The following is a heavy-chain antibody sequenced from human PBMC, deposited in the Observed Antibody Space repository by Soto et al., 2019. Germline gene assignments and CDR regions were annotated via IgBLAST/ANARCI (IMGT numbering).Heavy chain of an antibody. J-gene: IGHJ6*04. CDR2: LDWDDTR. CDR3: AHYTKDTDFDV. Sequence: QITLKESSPTLVNPTQTLTLTCSFSGFALYTGGVGVGWIRQPPGKALEWLALLDWDDTRRYNPSLKNTLTTAKDTAEYHVAHTVTDMGPVDTGTYFCAHYTKDTDFDVWGKGATVSVSS. V-gene: IGHV2-5*02. D-gene: IGHD3-3*01. CDR1: GFALYTGGVG.